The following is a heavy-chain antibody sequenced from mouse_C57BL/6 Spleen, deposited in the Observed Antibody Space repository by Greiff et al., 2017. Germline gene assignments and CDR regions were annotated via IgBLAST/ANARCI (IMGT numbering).Heavy chain of an antibody. D-gene: IGHD4-1*02. J-gene: IGHJ2*01. CDR2: ILPGSGST. V-gene: IGHV1-9*01. Sequence: VQLQQSGAELMKPGASVKLSCQATGYTFTGYWIEWVKQRPGHGLEWIGEILPGSGSTNSNEKFKGTATFTADTSSTTAYMQLSSLTTEDSAIYYCARRGQLVPFDNWGQGTTLTVSS. CDR1: GYTFTGYW. CDR3: ARRGQLVPFDN.